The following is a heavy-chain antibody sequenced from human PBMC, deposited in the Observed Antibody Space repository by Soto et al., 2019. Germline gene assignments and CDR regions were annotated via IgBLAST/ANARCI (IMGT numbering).Heavy chain of an antibody. Sequence: QVQLVQSGAEVKKPGASVKVSCKASGYTFTSYGISWVRQAPGQGLEWMGWISAYNGNTNYAQKRQGRVTMTPDTATSTAYMELRSLRSDDTAVYYCARDGYYDSSGYRSDFDYWGQGTLVTVSS. V-gene: IGHV1-18*01. D-gene: IGHD3-22*01. CDR3: ARDGYYDSSGYRSDFDY. J-gene: IGHJ4*02. CDR2: ISAYNGNT. CDR1: GYTFTSYG.